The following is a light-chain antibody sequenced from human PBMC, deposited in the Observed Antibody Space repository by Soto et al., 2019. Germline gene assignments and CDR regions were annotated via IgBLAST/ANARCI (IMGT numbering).Light chain of an antibody. V-gene: IGKV3-11*01. CDR3: KHRANVVS. Sequence: EIVLTQSPVTLSLSPGERATLSCRASQSVRNYLAWYQQKPGQVPRLLIYDTFNRATGIPPRFSGSGSGTDFTLTISSLESEDFAVYYCKHRANVVSFGGGTRVEIK. CDR1: QSVRNY. CDR2: DTF. J-gene: IGKJ4*01.